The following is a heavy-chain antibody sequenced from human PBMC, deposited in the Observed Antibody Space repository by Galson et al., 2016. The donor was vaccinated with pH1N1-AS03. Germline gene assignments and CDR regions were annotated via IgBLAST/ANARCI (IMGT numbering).Heavy chain of an antibody. D-gene: IGHD4-11*01. CDR1: GYSIGSGHF. Sequence: LSLTCAVSGYSIGSGHFWAWIRQPPGKSPEWIGTISHSGTPYYHPSLQSRLIILVDTSKNQFSLKLTSVTAADTAVYYCSRAPFSNSNWFDPWGQGTLVTVSS. CDR2: ISHSGTP. V-gene: IGHV4-38-2*01. J-gene: IGHJ5*02. CDR3: SRAPFSNSNWFDP.